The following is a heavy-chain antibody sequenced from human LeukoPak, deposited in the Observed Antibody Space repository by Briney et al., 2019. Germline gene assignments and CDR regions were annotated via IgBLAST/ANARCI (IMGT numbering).Heavy chain of an antibody. D-gene: IGHD6-25*01. CDR2: ISNDGSDK. J-gene: IGHJ5*02. Sequence: PGGSLRLSCAASGFTFSSYEMNWVRQAPGKGLEWVAVISNDGSDKDYADSVKGRFTISRDNSQNTLYLQVNSLRPEDTAMYYCARVPYRSDYRDNWFDPWGQGTLVTVSS. CDR3: ARVPYRSDYRDNWFDP. V-gene: IGHV3-30*03. CDR1: GFTFSSYE.